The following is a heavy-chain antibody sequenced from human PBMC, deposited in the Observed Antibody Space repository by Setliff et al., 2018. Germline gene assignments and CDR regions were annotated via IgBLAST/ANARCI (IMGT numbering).Heavy chain of an antibody. Sequence: SETLSLTCTVSGGFISSHYWSWIRQPPGRALEWIGYIHHSGSTNYNPSLKSRVTLSMDTSRNHFSLNLTSLTAADTALYYCARDNIGPDALDIWGQGTMVTVSS. J-gene: IGHJ3*02. CDR3: ARDNIGPDALDI. CDR1: GGFISSHY. V-gene: IGHV4-59*11. CDR2: IHHSGST.